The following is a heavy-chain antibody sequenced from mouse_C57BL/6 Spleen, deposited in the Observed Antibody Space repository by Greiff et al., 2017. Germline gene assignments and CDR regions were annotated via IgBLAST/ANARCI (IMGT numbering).Heavy chain of an antibody. V-gene: IGHV5-4*01. D-gene: IGHD1-1*01. Sequence: EVQVVESGGGLVKPGGSLKLSCAASGFTFSSYAMSWVRQTPEKRLEWVATISDGGSYTYYPDNVKGRFTISRDNAKNNLYLQMSHLKSEDTAMYYCARDPTEGYAMDYWGQGTSVTVSS. CDR3: ARDPTEGYAMDY. J-gene: IGHJ4*01. CDR2: ISDGGSYT. CDR1: GFTFSSYA.